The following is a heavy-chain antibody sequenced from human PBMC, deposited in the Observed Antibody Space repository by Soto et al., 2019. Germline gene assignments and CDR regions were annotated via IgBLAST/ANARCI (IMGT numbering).Heavy chain of an antibody. V-gene: IGHV4-59*03. Sequence: SETLSLTCTVSGGSISSYYWSWIRQSPGKGLEWVGYIHYSGATNYNPSLKGRFTISRDNAKNSVYLQLNSLRAEDTAVYYCAGGGGWTLVYWGQGTLVTVSS. CDR3: AGGGGWTLVY. CDR1: GGSISSYY. J-gene: IGHJ4*02. CDR2: IHYSGAT. D-gene: IGHD6-19*01.